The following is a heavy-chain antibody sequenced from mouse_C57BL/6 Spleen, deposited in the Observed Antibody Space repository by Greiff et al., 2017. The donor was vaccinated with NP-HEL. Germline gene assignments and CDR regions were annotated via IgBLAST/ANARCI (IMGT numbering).Heavy chain of an antibody. V-gene: IGHV5-17*01. CDR3: ARLLYDYDAMDY. D-gene: IGHD1-1*01. J-gene: IGHJ4*01. CDR2: ISSGSSTI. CDR1: GFTFSDYG. Sequence: DVKLVESGGGLVKPGGSLKLSCAASGFTFSDYGMHWVRQAPEKGLEWVAYISSGSSTIYYADTVKGRFTISRDNAKNTLFLQMTSLRSEDTAMYYCARLLYDYDAMDYWGQGTSVTVSS.